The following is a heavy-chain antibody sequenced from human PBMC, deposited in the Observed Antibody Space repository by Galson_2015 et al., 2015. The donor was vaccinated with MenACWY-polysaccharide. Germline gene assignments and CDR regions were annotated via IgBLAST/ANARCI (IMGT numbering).Heavy chain of an antibody. J-gene: IGHJ4*02. V-gene: IGHV1-3*01. CDR3: ARLVIGGGYFDY. CDR1: GYTFSRYP. CDR2: ITGGNGDT. D-gene: IGHD2/OR15-2a*01. Sequence: SLKVSCKASGYTFSRYPIHWVRQAPGQRFEWMGWITGGNGDTKYSEKLQGRVSITKDTSANTVYMEFSSLTYEDTAVVFCARLVIGGGYFDYWGQGTLVTVSS.